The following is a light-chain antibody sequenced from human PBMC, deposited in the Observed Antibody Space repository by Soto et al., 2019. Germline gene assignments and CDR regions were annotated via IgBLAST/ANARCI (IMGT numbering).Light chain of an antibody. Sequence: AIEMTQSPSSLSASVGDRVTITCRASQDIGSDLAWYQHRAGNAPKLLIYAVTRLQNGVPSRFSGSGSGTDFTLTINNLQPEDFATYYCLQDYSSLTFGGGTKVETK. J-gene: IGKJ4*01. CDR3: LQDYSSLT. CDR1: QDIGSD. V-gene: IGKV1-6*01. CDR2: AVT.